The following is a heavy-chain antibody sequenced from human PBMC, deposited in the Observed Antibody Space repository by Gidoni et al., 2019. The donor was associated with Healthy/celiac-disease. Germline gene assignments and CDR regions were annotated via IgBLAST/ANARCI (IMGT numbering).Heavy chain of an antibody. J-gene: IGHJ5*02. CDR1: GFTFRSYA. CDR3: AKLGAMGPLNWFDP. V-gene: IGHV3-23*01. Sequence: EVQLLESGGGLVQPGGFLRLSCAASGFTFRSYAMSWVRQAPGKGLEWVSAISGSGGSTYYADSVKGRFTISRDNSKNTLYLQMNSLRAEDTAVYYCAKLGAMGPLNWFDPWGQGTLVTVSS. CDR2: ISGSGGST.